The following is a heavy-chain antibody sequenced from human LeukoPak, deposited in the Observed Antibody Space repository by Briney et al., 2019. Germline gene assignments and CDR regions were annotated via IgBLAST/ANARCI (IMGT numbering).Heavy chain of an antibody. CDR3: ARRNAGTWWSFDS. D-gene: IGHD2-15*01. V-gene: IGHV3-7*01. CDR1: KFTFSNCW. J-gene: IGHJ4*02. CDR2: IKDDGSQK. Sequence: GGSLRLSCEASKFTFSNCWMSWVRQAPGKGLEWVANIKDDGSQKNYVDSVRGRFTISRDNAKASLFLQVNSLSSEDTAVYYCARRNAGTWWSFDSWGQGTLVTVSS.